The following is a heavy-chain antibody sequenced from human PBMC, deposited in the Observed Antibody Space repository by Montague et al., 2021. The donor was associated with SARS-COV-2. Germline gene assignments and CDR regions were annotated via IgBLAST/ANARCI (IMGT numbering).Heavy chain of an antibody. V-gene: IGHV4-59*01. Sequence: SETLSLTCTVSGGSISSYYWSWIRQPPGKGLEWIGYIYYSGSTNYHPSLKSRVTISVDTSKNQFSLKLSSVTAADTAVYYCASQVPDFWSGIDYWGQGTLVTVSS. J-gene: IGHJ4*02. CDR3: ASQVPDFWSGIDY. CDR1: GGSISSYY. CDR2: IYYSGST. D-gene: IGHD3-3*01.